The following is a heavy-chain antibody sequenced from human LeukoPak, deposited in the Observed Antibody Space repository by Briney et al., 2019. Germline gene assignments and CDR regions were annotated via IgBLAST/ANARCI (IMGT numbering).Heavy chain of an antibody. CDR2: INPNSGGT. CDR3: ARGTEYYDFGSVYDGLTPFDY. J-gene: IGHJ4*02. V-gene: IGHV1-2*02. CDR1: GYTFTGYY. D-gene: IGHD3-3*01. Sequence: ASVKVSCKASGYTFTGYYMHWVRQAPGQGLEWMGWINPNSGGTNYAQKFQGRVTMTRDTSISTAYMELSRLRSDDTAVYYCARGTEYYDFGSVYDGLTPFDYWGQETLVTVSS.